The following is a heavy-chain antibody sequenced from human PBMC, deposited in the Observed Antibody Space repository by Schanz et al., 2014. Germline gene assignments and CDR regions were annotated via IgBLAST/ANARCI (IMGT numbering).Heavy chain of an antibody. CDR3: AKGMELLPVYFHY. D-gene: IGHD1-7*01. Sequence: EVQLVESGGDLVQPGGSLRLSCVGSGFTFTNYWMHWVRQSPGKGLVWVSGISGGLGTDTFYADSVKGRFTISRDNAKNTVYLQMNSLRAEDTAVYYCAKGMELLPVYFHYWGQGTLVTVSS. J-gene: IGHJ4*02. CDR1: GFTFTNYW. CDR2: ISGGLGTDT. V-gene: IGHV3-74*01.